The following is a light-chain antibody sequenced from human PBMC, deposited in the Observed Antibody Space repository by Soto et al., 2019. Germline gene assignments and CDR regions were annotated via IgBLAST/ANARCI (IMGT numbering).Light chain of an antibody. CDR3: QAFDNSLSASGV. Sequence: QSVLTQPPSVSGAPGQRVTISCTGSSSNIEAGYDIHWYQQLPGAAPRLLIYGNSNRPSGVPDRFAGSKSGTSASLAIIGLRVEDEGIYYCQAFDNSLSASGVFGGGTKVTVL. J-gene: IGLJ3*02. CDR1: SSNIEAGYD. V-gene: IGLV1-40*01. CDR2: GNS.